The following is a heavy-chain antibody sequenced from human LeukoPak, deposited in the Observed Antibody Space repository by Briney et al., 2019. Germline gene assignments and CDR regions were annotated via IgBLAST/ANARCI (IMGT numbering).Heavy chain of an antibody. CDR1: GFTFSSYA. CDR2: ISYDGSNK. D-gene: IGHD2-2*01. CDR3: AREPAPIVVVPAASRYYYYYYGMDV. J-gene: IGHJ6*04. Sequence: GGSLRLSCAASGFTFSSYAMHWVRQAPGKGLEWVAVISYDGSNKYYADSVKGRFTISRDNSKNTLYLQMNSLGAEDTAVYYCAREPAPIVVVPAASRYYYYYYGMDVWDKGTTVTVSS. V-gene: IGHV3-30*04.